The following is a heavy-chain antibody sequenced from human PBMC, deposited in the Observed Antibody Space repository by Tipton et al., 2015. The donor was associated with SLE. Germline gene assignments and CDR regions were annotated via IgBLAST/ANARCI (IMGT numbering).Heavy chain of an antibody. CDR3: ARYQRLLWFPGRSDDAFDI. CDR1: GGSISSSSYY. CDR2: IYYSGST. Sequence: TLSLTCTVSGGSISSSSYYWGWIRQPPGKGLEWIGSIYYSGSTYYNPSLKSRVTISVDTSKNQFSLKLSSVTAADTAVYYCARYQRLLWFPGRSDDAFDIWGQGTMVTVSS. J-gene: IGHJ3*02. D-gene: IGHD3-10*01. V-gene: IGHV4-39*07.